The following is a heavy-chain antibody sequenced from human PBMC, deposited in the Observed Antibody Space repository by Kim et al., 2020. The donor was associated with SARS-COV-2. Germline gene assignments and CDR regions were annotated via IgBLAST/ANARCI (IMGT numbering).Heavy chain of an antibody. CDR3: ARNHLDSGNYWIFDY. V-gene: IGHV4-39*01. D-gene: IGHD1-26*01. CDR2: IYFSGTT. J-gene: IGHJ4*02. Sequence: SETLSLTCTVSGASISSSSYYWGWIRQPPGKGLEWIGSIYFSGTTYYNPSLKSRVSMSVDTSTNQFTLELSSVTAADTAVYFCARNHLDSGNYWIFDYWGQGTLVTVSS. CDR1: GASISSSSYY.